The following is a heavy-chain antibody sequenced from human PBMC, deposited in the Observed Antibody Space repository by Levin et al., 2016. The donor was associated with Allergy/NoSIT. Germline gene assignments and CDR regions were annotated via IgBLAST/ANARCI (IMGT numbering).Heavy chain of an antibody. CDR2: IYSGGST. CDR1: GFIVSDNY. CDR3: ARNPTLHYGLDV. Sequence: GESLKISCAASGFIVSDNYMSWVRQAPGKGLEWVSVIYSGGSTYHIDSVKGRFTISRDNSKNTLYLQMNSLTAEDTAVYYCARNPTLHYGLDVWGQGTTVTVSS. D-gene: IGHD3-16*01. J-gene: IGHJ6*02. V-gene: IGHV3-66*01.